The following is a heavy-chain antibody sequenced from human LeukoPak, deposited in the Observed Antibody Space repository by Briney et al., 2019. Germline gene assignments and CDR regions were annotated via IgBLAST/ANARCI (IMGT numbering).Heavy chain of an antibody. J-gene: IGHJ4*02. V-gene: IGHV4-34*01. D-gene: IGHD3-10*01. CDR3: ARGSFYMVRGVIMDSSGYYYFDY. Sequence: SETLSLTCAAYGGSFSGYYWSWIRQPPGKGLEWIGEINHSGSTNYNPSLKSRVTISVDTSKNQFSLKLSSVTAADTAVYYCARGSFYMVRGVIMDSSGYYYFDYWGQGTLVTVSS. CDR1: GGSFSGYY. CDR2: INHSGST.